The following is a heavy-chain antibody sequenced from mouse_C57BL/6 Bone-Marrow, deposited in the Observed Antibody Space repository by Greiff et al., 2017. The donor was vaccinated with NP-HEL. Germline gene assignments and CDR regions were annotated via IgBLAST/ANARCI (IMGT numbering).Heavy chain of an antibody. Sequence: DVQLVESGGGLVQPGGSMKLSCVASGFTFSNYWMNWVRQSPEKGLEWVAKIRLKSDNYATHYAVSVKGMLTISRDDSKSTIYLQMNNLSAEDTGVYYCPAEYSAWFGYWGQGTLVTVSA. CDR3: PAEYSAWFGY. J-gene: IGHJ3*01. V-gene: IGHV6-3*01. CDR1: GFTFSNYW. D-gene: IGHD5-2*01. CDR2: IRLKSDNYAT.